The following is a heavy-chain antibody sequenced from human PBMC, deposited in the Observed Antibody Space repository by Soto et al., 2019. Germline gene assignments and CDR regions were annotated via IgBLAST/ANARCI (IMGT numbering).Heavy chain of an antibody. D-gene: IGHD6-13*01. J-gene: IGHJ6*02. V-gene: IGHV5-10-1*01. Sequence: PGESLKISCKGSGSSFTSRWITWVRQMPGGGLEWMGRIDPSDSYTSYSPSFQGHVTISVDKSINTVYLRWSSLKASDTAMYYCARRRGIAAAGRYSSYYYGMDVWGQGTTVTVSS. CDR2: IDPSDSYT. CDR3: ARRRGIAAAGRYSSYYYGMDV. CDR1: GSSFTSRW.